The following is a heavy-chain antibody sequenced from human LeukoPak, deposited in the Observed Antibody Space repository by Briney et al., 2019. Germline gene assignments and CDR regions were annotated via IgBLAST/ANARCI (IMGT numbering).Heavy chain of an antibody. CDR2: INHSGST. Sequence: SETLSLTCAVYGGSFSGYYWSWIRQPPGKGLEWIGEINHSGSTNYNPSLKSRVTISVDTSKNQFSLKLSSVAAADTAVYYCTRGPGIAAAGLFDYWGQGTLVTVSS. CDR1: GGSFSGYY. J-gene: IGHJ4*02. V-gene: IGHV4-34*01. CDR3: TRGPGIAAAGLFDY. D-gene: IGHD6-13*01.